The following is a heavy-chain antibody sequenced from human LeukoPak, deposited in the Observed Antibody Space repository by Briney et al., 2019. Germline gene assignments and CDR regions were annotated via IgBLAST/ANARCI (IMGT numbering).Heavy chain of an antibody. J-gene: IGHJ4*02. CDR2: IKSKTDGGTT. CDR1: GFTFSNAW. CDR3: TTAPKKWLPGDY. D-gene: IGHD5-24*01. Sequence: GGSLRLSCAASGFTFSNAWMSWVRQAPGKGLEWVGRIKSKTDGGTTDYAAPVKGRFTISRDDSKNTLYLQMNSLKTEDTAVYYCTTAPKKWLPGDYWGQGTLVTVSS. V-gene: IGHV3-15*01.